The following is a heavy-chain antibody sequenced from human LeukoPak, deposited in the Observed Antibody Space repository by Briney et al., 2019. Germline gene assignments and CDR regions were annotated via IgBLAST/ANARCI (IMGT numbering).Heavy chain of an antibody. Sequence: GGSLRLSCAASGFTFSNYEMNWVRQAPGRGLEGVSYISSSGLTMYYADSVKGRFTISRDNAKNSLYLQMNSLRAEDTAVYYCAMRTTGDDYWGQGTLVTVSS. CDR2: ISSSGLTM. V-gene: IGHV3-48*03. CDR1: GFTFSNYE. CDR3: AMRTTGDDY. J-gene: IGHJ4*02. D-gene: IGHD4-17*01.